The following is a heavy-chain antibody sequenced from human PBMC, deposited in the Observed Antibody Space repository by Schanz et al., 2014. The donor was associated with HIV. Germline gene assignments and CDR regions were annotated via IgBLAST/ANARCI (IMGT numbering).Heavy chain of an antibody. CDR1: AFPFSNYG. CDR2: ISYDGRNK. D-gene: IGHD3-22*01. CDR3: AKDRNYYDSRYLGKGNYYYYYGMDV. J-gene: IGHJ6*02. Sequence: QVQLVESGGGVVQPGRSLRLSCAASAFPFSNYGMHWVRQAPGKGLEWVAVISYDGRNKYYANSVKGRFTISRDNSKNTLNLRVNSLRAEDTAVYYCAKDRNYYDSRYLGKGNYYYYYGMDVWGQGTTVTVSS. V-gene: IGHV3-30*18.